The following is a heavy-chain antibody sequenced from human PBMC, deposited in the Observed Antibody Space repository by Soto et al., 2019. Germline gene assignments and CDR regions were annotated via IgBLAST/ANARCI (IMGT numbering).Heavy chain of an antibody. CDR3: ARAGAASITGNFDY. CDR1: GYTFTSYG. D-gene: IGHD6-25*01. J-gene: IGHJ4*02. Sequence: ASVKVSCKISGYTFTSYGITWVRQAPGQGLEWMGWISAQNGNTKYVQKFQDRVTMTTDTSTSTAYMELRSLRSDDTAMFYCARAGAASITGNFDYWGQGTRVIVSS. CDR2: ISAQNGNT. V-gene: IGHV1-18*01.